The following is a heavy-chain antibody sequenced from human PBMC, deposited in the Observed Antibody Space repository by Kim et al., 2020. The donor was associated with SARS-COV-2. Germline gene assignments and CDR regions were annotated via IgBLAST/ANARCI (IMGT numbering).Heavy chain of an antibody. Sequence: PTLTSRVTISVDPSENPFSLKLSSVAAADTAVYYCARGRGRFGGVLDYWGQGTLVAVSS. V-gene: IGHV4-31*02. CDR3: ARGRGRFGGVLDY. D-gene: IGHD3-10*01. J-gene: IGHJ4*02.